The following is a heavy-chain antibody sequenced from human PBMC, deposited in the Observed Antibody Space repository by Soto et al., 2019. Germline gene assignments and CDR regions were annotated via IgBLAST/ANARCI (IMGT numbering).Heavy chain of an antibody. CDR2: IYHTGNT. J-gene: IGHJ6*02. CDR3: ARGGSLYGLDV. V-gene: IGHV4-30-2*01. Sequence: QLQLRESGSGLVKPSQTLSLTCAVSGDSISSGAYSWSWIRQPPGKGLEWFGYIYHTGNTHYNPSRRSRGTISMDVAKNQFYLKLSAVTAADTAVYYCARGGSLYGLDVWGQGTTVIVSS. D-gene: IGHD3-16*01. CDR1: GDSISSGAYS.